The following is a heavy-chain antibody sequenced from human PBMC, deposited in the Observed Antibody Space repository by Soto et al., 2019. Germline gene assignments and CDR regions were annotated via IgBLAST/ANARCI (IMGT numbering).Heavy chain of an antibody. Sequence: SETLSLTCAVDGGSFISYYWSWIRQPPGKGLEWIAEINHRGSSNHNPALKSRITISVDTSQNQFSLELKSVTAADTAVYYCARAGFSNGFYGTFDYWGQGTLVTVSS. CDR3: ARAGFSNGFYGTFDY. J-gene: IGHJ4*02. V-gene: IGHV4-34*01. CDR2: INHRGSS. CDR1: GGSFISYY. D-gene: IGHD6-19*01.